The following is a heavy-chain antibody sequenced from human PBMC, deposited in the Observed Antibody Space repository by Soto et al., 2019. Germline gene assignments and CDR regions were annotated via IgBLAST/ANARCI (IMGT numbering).Heavy chain of an antibody. D-gene: IGHD2-8*01. CDR3: ARDKEHTHGAALGY. Sequence: SETLSLTCTVSGGSISTYFWNWVRQVPGKGLEWIGYTNYNGRTNYIYNPSLKSRVTISVDTSKNQFSLHLSSVTAADTAVYFCARDKEHTHGAALGYWGQGTLVTVSS. J-gene: IGHJ4*02. CDR2: TNYNGRT. CDR1: GGSISTYF. V-gene: IGHV4-59*01.